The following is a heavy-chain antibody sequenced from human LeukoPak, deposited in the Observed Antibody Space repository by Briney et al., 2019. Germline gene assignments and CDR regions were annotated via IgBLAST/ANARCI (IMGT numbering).Heavy chain of an antibody. CDR3: AKDNYYDSSGYSLPSFDY. J-gene: IGHJ4*02. V-gene: IGHV3-23*01. D-gene: IGHD3-22*01. CDR1: GFTFSSYA. CDR2: TSNSGGST. Sequence: PGGSLRLSCAASGFTFSSYAMCWVRQAPGKGLEWVSGTSNSGGSTYYADSVKGRFTISRHNSKNTLYLQMNSLRAEDTAVYYCAKDNYYDSSGYSLPSFDYFGQGTLVTVSS.